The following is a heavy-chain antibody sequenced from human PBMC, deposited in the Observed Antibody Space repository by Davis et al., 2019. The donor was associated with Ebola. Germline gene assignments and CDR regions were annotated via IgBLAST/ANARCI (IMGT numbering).Heavy chain of an antibody. V-gene: IGHV3-15*07. CDR1: GFTFSNAW. CDR2: IKTKTDGGTT. CDR3: TTVGGYSYGEADY. D-gene: IGHD5-18*01. Sequence: PGGSLRLSCAASGFTFSNAWMNWVRQAPGKGLEWVGRIKTKTDGGTTDYAAPGKGRFTISRDDSKNTLYLQMNSLKTEDTAVYYCTTVGGYSYGEADYWGQGTLVTVSS. J-gene: IGHJ4*02.